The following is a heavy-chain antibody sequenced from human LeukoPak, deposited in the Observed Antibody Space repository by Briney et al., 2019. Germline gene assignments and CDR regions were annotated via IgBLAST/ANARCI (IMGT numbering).Heavy chain of an antibody. J-gene: IGHJ4*02. CDR3: ASNGDSNFYYFDY. V-gene: IGHV1-69*13. D-gene: IGHD4-17*01. Sequence: ASVKVSCKASGGTFSSYAISWVRQAPGQGLEWMGGIIPIFGTANYAQKFQGRVTITADESTSTAYMELSSLRSEDTAVYYCASNGDSNFYYFDYWGQGTLVTVSS. CDR2: IIPIFGTA. CDR1: GGTFSSYA.